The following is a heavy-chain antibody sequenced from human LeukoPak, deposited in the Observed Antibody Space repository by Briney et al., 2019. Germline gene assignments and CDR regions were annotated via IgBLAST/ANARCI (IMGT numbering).Heavy chain of an antibody. Sequence: SETLSLTCTVSGGSISSYYWSWIRQPPGKGLEWIGDIYYSGSTNYNPSLKSRVTISVDTSKNQFSLKLSSVTAADTAVYYCARGLTLSSGWYFDYWGQGTLVTVSS. J-gene: IGHJ4*02. CDR2: IYYSGST. V-gene: IGHV4-59*01. CDR3: ARGLTLSSGWYFDY. D-gene: IGHD6-19*01. CDR1: GGSISSYY.